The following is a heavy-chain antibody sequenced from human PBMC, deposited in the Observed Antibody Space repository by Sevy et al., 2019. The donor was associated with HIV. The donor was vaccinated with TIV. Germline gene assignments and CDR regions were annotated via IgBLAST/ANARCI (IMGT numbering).Heavy chain of an antibody. CDR3: ANRGKLLGMDV. Sequence: GASVKVSCKASGSTFTGNYIHWVRQAPGQGLEWMGWINPDSGGTNYAQKFQGRVTMTRDTSISIAYMELSRLRYDDTAVYYCANRGKLLGMDVWGQGTTVTVSS. D-gene: IGHD2-15*01. V-gene: IGHV1-2*02. CDR2: INPDSGGT. CDR1: GSTFTGNY. J-gene: IGHJ6*02.